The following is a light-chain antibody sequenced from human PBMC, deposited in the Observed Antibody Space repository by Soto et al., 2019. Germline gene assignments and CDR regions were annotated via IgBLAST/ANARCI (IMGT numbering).Light chain of an antibody. Sequence: ALTQPPSASGSPGQSVTISCTGTSSDVGGYNYVSWYQQHPGKAPKLIIYEVSKRPSGVPHRFSGSKSDNRASLTVSGLQAEDEADYYCSSYAGSNNLVFGGGTQLTVL. CDR3: SSYAGSNNLV. CDR1: SSDVGGYNY. J-gene: IGLJ2*01. V-gene: IGLV2-8*01. CDR2: EVS.